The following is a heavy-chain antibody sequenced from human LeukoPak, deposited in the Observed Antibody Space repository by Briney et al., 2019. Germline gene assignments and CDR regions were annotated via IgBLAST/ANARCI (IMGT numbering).Heavy chain of an antibody. V-gene: IGHV4-59*01. CDR3: AREANYYGSGSYFEGTFDY. Sequence: SETLSLTCTVSGGSISSYYWSWIRQPPGKGLEWIGYIYYSGSTNYNPSLKSRVTISVDTSKNEFSLKLTSVTAADTAVYYCAREANYYGSGSYFEGTFDYWGQGALVTVSS. D-gene: IGHD3-10*01. CDR1: GGSISSYY. J-gene: IGHJ4*02. CDR2: IYYSGST.